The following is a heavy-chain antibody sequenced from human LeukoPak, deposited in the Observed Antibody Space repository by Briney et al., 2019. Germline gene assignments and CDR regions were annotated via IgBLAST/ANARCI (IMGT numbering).Heavy chain of an antibody. CDR2: INHSGST. D-gene: IGHD2-2*01. CDR1: GGSLSGYY. Sequence: PSETLSLTCAVYGGSLSGYYWSWIPQPPGKGLEWIGEINHSGSTNHKPSLKSRVTLSVDTSKNQFSLKLSSVTAADTAVYYCARGNLRYCSGTSCQALIDYWGQGILGTVSS. CDR3: ARGNLRYCSGTSCQALIDY. J-gene: IGHJ4*02. V-gene: IGHV4-34*01.